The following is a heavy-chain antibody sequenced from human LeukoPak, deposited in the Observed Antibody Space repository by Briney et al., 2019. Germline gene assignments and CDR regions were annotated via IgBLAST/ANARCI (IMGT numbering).Heavy chain of an antibody. CDR3: ARDFLEDVY. CDR1: GFTFSNYN. J-gene: IGHJ4*02. CDR2: ISSSSTTI. D-gene: IGHD3-3*01. V-gene: IGHV3-48*01. Sequence: HPGGSLRLSCAASGFTFSNYNMNWVRQAPGKGLEWVSYISSSSTTIHYADSVRGRFTFSRDNARNSLYLQMNSLRAEDTAVYYCARDFLEDVYWGQGTLVTVSS.